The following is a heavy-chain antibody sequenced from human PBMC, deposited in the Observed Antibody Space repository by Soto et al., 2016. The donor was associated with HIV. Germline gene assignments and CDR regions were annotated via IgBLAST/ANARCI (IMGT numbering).Heavy chain of an antibody. J-gene: IGHJ6*02. D-gene: IGHD5-12*01. CDR1: GFIFNTYA. Sequence: EVQLVESGGGLVQPGGSLRLSCAASGFIFNTYAMNWVRQAPGKGLEWVSYINWSSGNIYYADSVKGRFTISRDNAKNSLYLQMNSLRAEDTAVYYCAKDRRVWATIPYYYALDVWGQGTTVTVSS. CDR3: AKDRRVWATIPYYYALDV. CDR2: INWSSGNI. V-gene: IGHV3-48*04.